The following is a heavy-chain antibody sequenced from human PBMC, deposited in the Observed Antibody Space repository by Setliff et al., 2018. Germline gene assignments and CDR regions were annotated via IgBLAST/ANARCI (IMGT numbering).Heavy chain of an antibody. D-gene: IGHD3-9*01. Sequence: SETLSLTCTVSGGSITRGSFYWSWIRQSDGKRLEWIGRIHASGSPNYNPSLKSRVTISLDPSANQFSLNLSSVTTADTAFYYCAKERYFDWFFEDWGQGTLVTVSS. CDR3: AKERYFDWFFED. V-gene: IGHV4-61*02. J-gene: IGHJ4*02. CDR2: IHASGSP. CDR1: GGSITRGSFY.